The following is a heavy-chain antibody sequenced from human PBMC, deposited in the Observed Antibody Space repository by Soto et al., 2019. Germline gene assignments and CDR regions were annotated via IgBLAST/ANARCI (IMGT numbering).Heavy chain of an antibody. Sequence: GGSLRLSCAASGFTVSSNYMSWVRQAPGKGLEWVSVIYSGGSAYYADSVKGRFTISRDNSKNTLYLQMNSLRAEDTAVYYCARDRVESGYPEYFQHWGQGTLVTVSS. V-gene: IGHV3-53*01. D-gene: IGHD3-22*01. CDR2: IYSGGSA. CDR3: ARDRVESGYPEYFQH. CDR1: GFTVSSNY. J-gene: IGHJ1*01.